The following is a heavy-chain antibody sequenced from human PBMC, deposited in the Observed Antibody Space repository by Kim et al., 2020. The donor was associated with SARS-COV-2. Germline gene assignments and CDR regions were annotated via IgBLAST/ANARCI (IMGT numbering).Heavy chain of an antibody. CDR2: IFYSGST. J-gene: IGHJ2*01. V-gene: IGHV4-59*01. D-gene: IGHD6-13*01. CDR3: ARGNSSNPYWYFDL. Sequence: SETLSLTCTVSGGSLSSTYWSWIRQPTGKGLEWIGYIFYSGSTIYNPSLKSRVTISLDTSKNQFSLKLTSMTAADTAVYYCARGNSSNPYWYFDLWGRGT. CDR1: GGSLSSTY.